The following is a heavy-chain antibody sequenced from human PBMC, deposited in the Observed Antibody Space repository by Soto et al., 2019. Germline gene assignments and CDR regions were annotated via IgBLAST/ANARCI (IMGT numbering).Heavy chain of an antibody. Sequence: EVQLVESGGGLVKPGGSLRLSCAASGLTFSNAWMNWVRQAPGKGLEWVGRIKSKTDGGTTDYAASVKGRSTISIDDSKNTVYLQMNSLKTEDTAVYYCTSSSSGYRRIDYWGQGTLVTVSS. J-gene: IGHJ4*02. CDR3: TSSSSGYRRIDY. D-gene: IGHD3-22*01. CDR2: IKSKTDGGTT. CDR1: GLTFSNAW. V-gene: IGHV3-15*07.